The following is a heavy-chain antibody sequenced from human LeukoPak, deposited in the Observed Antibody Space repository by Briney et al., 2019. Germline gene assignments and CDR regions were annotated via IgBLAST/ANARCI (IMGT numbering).Heavy chain of an antibody. CDR1: GGTFSSYA. CDR3: ATGPYDYVWGSYRKASGYYYYMDV. Sequence: SVKVSCKASGGTFSSYAISWARQAPGQGLEWMGGIIPIFGTANYAQKFQGRVTITTDESTSTAYMELSSLRSEDTAVYYCATGPYDYVWGSYRKASGYYYYMDVWGKGTTVTVSS. CDR2: IIPIFGTA. V-gene: IGHV1-69*05. J-gene: IGHJ6*03. D-gene: IGHD3-16*02.